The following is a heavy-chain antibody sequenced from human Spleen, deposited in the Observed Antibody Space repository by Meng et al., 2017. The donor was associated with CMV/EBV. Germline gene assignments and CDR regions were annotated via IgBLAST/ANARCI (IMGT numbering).Heavy chain of an antibody. CDR1: GYTFTGYY. CDR2: INPNSGGT. V-gene: IGHV1-2*02. Sequence: ASVKVSCKASGYTFTGYYMHWVRQAPGQGLEWMGWINPNSGGTNYAQKFQGRVTMTRDTSISTAYMELSRLRSDDTAVYYCAREDTPGHYYGMDVWGQGTTVTVSS. CDR3: AREDTPGHYYGMDV. D-gene: IGHD2-15*01. J-gene: IGHJ6*02.